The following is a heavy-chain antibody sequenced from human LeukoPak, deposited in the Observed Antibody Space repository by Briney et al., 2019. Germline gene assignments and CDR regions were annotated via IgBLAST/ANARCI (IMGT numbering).Heavy chain of an antibody. CDR2: IRYDGSNK. CDR3: AKDVLDCSSTSCYFYYYYYMDV. J-gene: IGHJ6*03. V-gene: IGHV3-30*02. CDR1: GFTFSSYS. D-gene: IGHD2-2*01. Sequence: GGSLRLSCAASGFTFSSYSMNWVRQAPGKGLEWVAFIRYDGSNKYYADSVKGRFTISRDNSKNTLYLQMNSLRAEDTAVYYCAKDVLDCSSTSCYFYYYYYMDVWGKGTTVTISS.